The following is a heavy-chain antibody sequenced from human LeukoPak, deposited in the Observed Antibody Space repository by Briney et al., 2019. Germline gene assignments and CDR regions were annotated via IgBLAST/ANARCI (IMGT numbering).Heavy chain of an antibody. CDR2: TYYRPKWYN. CDR1: GDXFSRNSAA. CDR3: ARVIRGTTGTIEY. D-gene: IGHD1-1*01. Sequence: SQTLSLTCAISGDXFSRNSAAWDWIRQSPSRGLEWLGRTYYRPKWYNDYAVSVKSRIIINPDTTKNQFSLQLNSVTPEDTAVYYCARVIRGTTGTIEYWGQGTLVTVSS. J-gene: IGHJ4*02. V-gene: IGHV6-1*01.